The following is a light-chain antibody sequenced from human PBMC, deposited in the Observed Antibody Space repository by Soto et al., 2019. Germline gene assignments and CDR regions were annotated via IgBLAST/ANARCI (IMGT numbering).Light chain of an antibody. V-gene: IGKV3-20*01. Sequence: EIVLTQSPGTLSLSPGERATLSCRASQSFSSSYLAWYQQKPGQAPRLLIYGASSRATGIPDRFSGSGSGTDFTLTISRLEPEDFAVYHCQQYGSSGWTFGQGTKVEIK. J-gene: IGKJ1*01. CDR2: GAS. CDR3: QQYGSSGWT. CDR1: QSFSSSY.